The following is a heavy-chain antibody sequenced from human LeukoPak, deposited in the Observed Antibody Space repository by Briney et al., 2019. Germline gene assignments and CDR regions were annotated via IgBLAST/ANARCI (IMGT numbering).Heavy chain of an antibody. CDR1: GFTFRNYW. CDR3: VRDGDDYNFDY. J-gene: IGHJ4*02. Sequence: PGGSLRLSCAAPGFTFRNYWMHWVRHAPGKGLVWVSRVKGDGSFTDYADSVKGRFTISRDNAKNTLYLQMYSLRAEDTAAYYCVRDGDDYNFDYWGQGSLVTVSS. CDR2: VKGDGSFT. D-gene: IGHD5-24*01. V-gene: IGHV3-74*01.